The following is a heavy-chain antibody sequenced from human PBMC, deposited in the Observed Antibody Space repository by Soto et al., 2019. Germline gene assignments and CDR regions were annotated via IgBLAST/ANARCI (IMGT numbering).Heavy chain of an antibody. Sequence: PPETLSLTCTVSGGSISSYYWSWIRQPAGKGLEWIGRIYTSGSTNYNPSLKSRVTMSVDTSKNQFSLKLSSVTAADTAVYYCARDGSSAGLYYYYGMDVWGQGTTVTVSS. J-gene: IGHJ6*02. CDR1: GGSISSYY. D-gene: IGHD1-26*01. V-gene: IGHV4-4*07. CDR3: ARDGSSAGLYYYYGMDV. CDR2: IYTSGST.